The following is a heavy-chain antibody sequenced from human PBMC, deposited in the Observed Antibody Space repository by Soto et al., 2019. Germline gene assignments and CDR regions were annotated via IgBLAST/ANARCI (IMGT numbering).Heavy chain of an antibody. Sequence: QITLKESGPTLVKPTQTLTLTCTFSGFSLSTSGVGVGWIRQPPGKALEWLALIYWDDDKRYTPSLKSRLTIXKXXSNNQVVLTMTNRDPVDTATYYCAHRPRDAYNFDYWGQGTLVTVSS. J-gene: IGHJ4*02. CDR1: GFSLSTSGVG. V-gene: IGHV2-5*02. CDR3: AHRPRDAYNFDY. CDR2: IYWDDDK. D-gene: IGHD2-2*01.